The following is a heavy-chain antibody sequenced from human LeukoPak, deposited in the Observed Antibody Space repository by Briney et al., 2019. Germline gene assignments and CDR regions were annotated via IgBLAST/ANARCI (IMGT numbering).Heavy chain of an antibody. V-gene: IGHV4-59*01. D-gene: IGHD1-1*01. J-gene: IGHJ4*02. CDR1: GGSITSYY. Sequence: SETLSLTCSVSGGSITSYYWSWIRQPPGKGLEWVGHVSDGGRTNYSPSLWSRVSISVDTSKNQFSLKLNSVTAADAAVYFCARASTTFDDWGQGTLVTVSS. CDR2: VSDGGRT. CDR3: ARASTTFDD.